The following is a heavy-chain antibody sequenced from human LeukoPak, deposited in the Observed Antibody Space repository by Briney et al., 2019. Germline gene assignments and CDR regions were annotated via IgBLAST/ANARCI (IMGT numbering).Heavy chain of an antibody. CDR2: FDPEDGET. CDR3: ATIYTSSITIFGVAPHRHAFDI. V-gene: IGHV1-24*01. CDR1: GYTLTELS. J-gene: IGHJ3*02. D-gene: IGHD3-3*01. Sequence: APVKVSCKVSGYTLTELSMHWVRQAPGKGLEWMGGFDPEDGETIYAQKFQGRVTMTEDTSTDTAYMELSSLRSEDTAVYYCATIYTSSITIFGVAPHRHAFDIWGQGTMVTVSS.